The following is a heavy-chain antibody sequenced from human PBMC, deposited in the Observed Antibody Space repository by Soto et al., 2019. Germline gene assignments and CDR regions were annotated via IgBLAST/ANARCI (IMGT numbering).Heavy chain of an antibody. Sequence: PSETLSLTCTVSGGSISSYYWSWIRQPPGKGLEWIGYIYYSGSTNYNPSLKSRVTISVDTSKNQFSLKLSSVTAADTAVYYCARHRGLVPGYNWFDTWGQGTLVTVSS. V-gene: IGHV4-59*08. CDR3: ARHRGLVPGYNWFDT. CDR1: GGSISSYY. J-gene: IGHJ5*02. D-gene: IGHD6-19*01. CDR2: IYYSGST.